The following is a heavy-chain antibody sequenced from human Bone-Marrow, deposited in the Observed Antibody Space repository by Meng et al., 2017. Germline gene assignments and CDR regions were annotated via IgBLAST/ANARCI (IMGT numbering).Heavy chain of an antibody. J-gene: IGHJ4*02. D-gene: IGHD6-19*01. Sequence: GESLMISCAASGFTFSSYAMRWVRQAPGKVLELVSAISGSGGSTYYADSVKGRFAISRDNSKNTLYLQMNSLRAEDTAVYYCARTTHSSAPTSSPDYFDYWGQGTLVTVSS. CDR1: GFTFSSYA. V-gene: IGHV3-23*01. CDR2: ISGSGGST. CDR3: ARTTHSSAPTSSPDYFDY.